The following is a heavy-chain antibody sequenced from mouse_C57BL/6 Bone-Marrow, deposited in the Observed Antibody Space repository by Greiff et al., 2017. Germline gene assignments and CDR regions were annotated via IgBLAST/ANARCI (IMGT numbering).Heavy chain of an antibody. J-gene: IGHJ2*01. Sequence: QVQLQQPGAELVGPGSSVKLSCKASGYTFTSYWMDWVKQRPGQGLEWIGNIYPSDSETHYNQKFKDKATLTVDKSSSTAYMQLSSLTSEDSAVYYCASGTIPYYFDYWGQGTTLTVSS. CDR1: GYTFTSYW. D-gene: IGHD2-12*01. V-gene: IGHV1-61*01. CDR3: ASGTIPYYFDY. CDR2: IYPSDSET.